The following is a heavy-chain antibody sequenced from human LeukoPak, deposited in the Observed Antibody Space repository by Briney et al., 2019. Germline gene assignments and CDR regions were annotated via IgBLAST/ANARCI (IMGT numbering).Heavy chain of an antibody. CDR3: ARAGGTSWADY. CDR1: GFTFRDYW. D-gene: IGHD6-13*01. Sequence: GGSLRLSCEASGFTFRDYWMTWVRQAPGKGLEWVANVKQDGTEKFYVDSVKGRFTISRDNGKNSLCLQMNSLRVEETAIYYCARAGGTSWADYWGQGTLVTVSS. CDR2: VKQDGTEK. V-gene: IGHV3-7*01. J-gene: IGHJ4*02.